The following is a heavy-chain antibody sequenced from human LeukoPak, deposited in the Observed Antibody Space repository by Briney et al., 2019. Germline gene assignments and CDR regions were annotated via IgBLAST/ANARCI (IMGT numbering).Heavy chain of an antibody. D-gene: IGHD6-19*01. V-gene: IGHV3-30-3*01. J-gene: IGHJ4*02. CDR1: GFTFSRYA. Sequence: GGSLRLSCAASGFTFSRYAMPWVRQAPGKGLEWVAVISYDGSNKYYADSVKGRFTISRDNSKNTLYLQMNSLRAEDTAVYYCARGIAVADNFDYWGQGTLVTVSS. CDR3: ARGIAVADNFDY. CDR2: ISYDGSNK.